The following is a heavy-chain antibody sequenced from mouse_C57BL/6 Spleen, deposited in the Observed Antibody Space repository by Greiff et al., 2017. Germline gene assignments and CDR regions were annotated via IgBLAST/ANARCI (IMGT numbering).Heavy chain of an antibody. CDR1: GYSFTDYN. D-gene: IGHD1-1*01. V-gene: IGHV1-39*01. CDR2: INPNYGTT. CDR3: AREGGSSLYYAMDY. Sequence: EVKLMESGPELVKPGASVKISCKASGYSFTDYNMNWVKQSNGKSLEWIGVINPNYGTTSYNQKFKGKATLTVDQSSSTAYMQLNSLTSEDSAVYYCAREGGSSLYYAMDYCGQKTSVTASS. J-gene: IGHJ4*01.